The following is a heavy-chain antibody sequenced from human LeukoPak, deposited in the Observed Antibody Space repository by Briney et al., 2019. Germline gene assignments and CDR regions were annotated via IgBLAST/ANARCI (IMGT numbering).Heavy chain of an antibody. CDR1: GVSISSGGYS. CDR2: IYHSGST. J-gene: IGHJ4*02. V-gene: IGHV4-30-2*01. Sequence: PSQTLSLTCAVSGVSISSGGYSWSWIRQPPGKGLEWIGYIYHSGSTYYNPSLKSRVTISVDRSKNQFSLKLSSVTAADTAVYYCASLRDGFPWVDYWGQGTLVTVSS. D-gene: IGHD3-16*01. CDR3: ASLRDGFPWVDY.